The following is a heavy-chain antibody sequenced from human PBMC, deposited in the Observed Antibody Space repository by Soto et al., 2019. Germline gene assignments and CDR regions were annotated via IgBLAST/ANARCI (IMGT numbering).Heavy chain of an antibody. J-gene: IGHJ4*02. CDR2: INPHSGAT. CDR1: GYTISGYY. V-gene: IGHV1-2*02. CDR3: ARGAGSGWYPIDY. Sequence: QVHLVQSGAEVKKPGASVKVSCKASGYTISGYYIHWVRQAPGQGLEWMGWINPHSGATNYAQKFQGRVTVTRDTSFSTTYMELTRLGSGDTALYYCARGAGSGWYPIDYWGQGTLVTVSS. D-gene: IGHD6-19*01.